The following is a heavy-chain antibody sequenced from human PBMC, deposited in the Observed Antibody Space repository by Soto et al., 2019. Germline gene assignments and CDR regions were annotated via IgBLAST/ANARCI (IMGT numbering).Heavy chain of an antibody. CDR2: MKTNSNNT. CDR3: ARGRFTMVWGVMGWFDP. Sequence: QVQLVQSGAEVKKPGASVKVSCKASGYTFTRYDINWVRQATGQVLEWMGWMKTNSNNTGYAQKFQGRVTMTRNTSTSKAYMERSSLRSEDTAVYYCARGRFTMVWGVMGWFDPWGQGTLVTVSS. V-gene: IGHV1-8*01. J-gene: IGHJ5*02. D-gene: IGHD3-10*01. CDR1: GYTFTRYD.